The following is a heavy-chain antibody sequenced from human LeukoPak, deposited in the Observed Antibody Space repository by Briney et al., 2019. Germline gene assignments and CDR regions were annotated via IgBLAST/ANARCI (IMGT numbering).Heavy chain of an antibody. J-gene: IGHJ4*02. Sequence: ASVKVSCKASGYTFTGYYMHWVRQAPGRGLEWMGWINPNSGGTNYAQKFQGRVTMTRDTSISTAHMELSRLRSDDTAVYYCARGGDSSGWYDYFDYWGQGTLVTVSS. D-gene: IGHD6-19*01. CDR1: GYTFTGYY. CDR3: ARGGDSSGWYDYFDY. V-gene: IGHV1-2*02. CDR2: INPNSGGT.